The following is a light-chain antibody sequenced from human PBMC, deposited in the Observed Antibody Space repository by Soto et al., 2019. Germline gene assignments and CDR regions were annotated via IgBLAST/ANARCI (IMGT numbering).Light chain of an antibody. Sequence: EVVMTQSPVTLSLSPGERATLSCRASQSVSSNLAWYQQKPGQAPRLLIYVASTRATGIPARFSGSGSGTDFILTISRLEPDDFAVYYCQHYVSSLWTFGQGTKVDIK. CDR3: QHYVSSLWT. V-gene: IGKV3-20*01. J-gene: IGKJ1*01. CDR2: VAS. CDR1: QSVSSN.